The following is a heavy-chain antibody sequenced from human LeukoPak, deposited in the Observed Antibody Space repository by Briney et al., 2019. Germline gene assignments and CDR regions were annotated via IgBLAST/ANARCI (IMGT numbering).Heavy chain of an antibody. CDR1: GFTFDDYA. J-gene: IGHJ4*02. CDR3: AKDTYYGSSGYYSN. D-gene: IGHD3-22*01. Sequence: PGRSLRLSCAASGFTFDDYAMHWVRQAPGKGLEWVSGISWNSGSIGYADSVKGRFTISRDNAKNSLYLQMNSLRAEDTALYYCAKDTYYGSSGYYSNWGQGTLVTVSS. V-gene: IGHV3-9*01. CDR2: ISWNSGSI.